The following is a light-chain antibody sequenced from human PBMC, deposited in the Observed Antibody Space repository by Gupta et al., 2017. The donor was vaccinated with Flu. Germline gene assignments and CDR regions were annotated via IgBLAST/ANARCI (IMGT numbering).Light chain of an antibody. V-gene: IGKV1-5*03. J-gene: IGKJ1*01. CDR3: QQDNTYPRT. CDR1: QSISSW. CDR2: KAS. Sequence: DIQMTQSPSTLSASVGDRVTITCRASQSISSWLAWYQQKPGKAPKLLIYKASSLESGVPSRFSGSGSGTEFTLTISSLQPDDFATYYCQQDNTYPRTFGQWTKVEIK.